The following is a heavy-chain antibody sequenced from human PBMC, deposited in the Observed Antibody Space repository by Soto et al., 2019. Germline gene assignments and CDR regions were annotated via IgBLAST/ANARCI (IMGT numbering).Heavy chain of an antibody. CDR2: ISSTGSTK. CDR1: GFTFIDYD. Sequence: GGSLRLSCAASGFTFIDYDMSWIRQAPGKGLEWVSYISSTGSTKYYADSVKGRFTMSRDNAKNSLFLQMNSLRAEDTAVYYCARSGFPVAFDIWGQGTMVTVS. V-gene: IGHV3-11*01. J-gene: IGHJ3*02. CDR3: ARSGFPVAFDI. D-gene: IGHD3-10*01.